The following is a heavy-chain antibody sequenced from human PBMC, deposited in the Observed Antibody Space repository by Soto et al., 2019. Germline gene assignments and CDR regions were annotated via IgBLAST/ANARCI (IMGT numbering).Heavy chain of an antibody. CDR2: INSNGHTT. J-gene: IGHJ5*02. CDR3: VKDSIATAGSGCENWFDP. D-gene: IGHD6-13*01. CDR1: GFPFGSYA. V-gene: IGHV3-64D*06. Sequence: GGSLRLSCSASGFPFGSYAMHLVRQSPGKGLEYVSCINSNGHTTNYADSVKGRFTISRDNPKNTLHLQMSSLTADDTAVYYCVKDSIATAGSGCENWFDPWGQGTRAPISS.